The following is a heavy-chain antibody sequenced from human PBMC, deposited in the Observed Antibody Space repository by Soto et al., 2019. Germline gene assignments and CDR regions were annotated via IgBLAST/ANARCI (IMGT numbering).Heavy chain of an antibody. CDR2: INSDGCIT. Sequence: GGTLRLSCAASGFTFSSYWMHWVRQVPEKGLVWVSRINSDGCITNYADAVKGRFTISRDNVKNTLYLQMNSLRAEDTAVYYCVRYPRSVGGSYRPDYWGQGTLVTVSS. CDR3: VRYPRSVGGSYRPDY. J-gene: IGHJ4*02. V-gene: IGHV3-74*01. CDR1: GFTFSSYW. D-gene: IGHD3-16*02.